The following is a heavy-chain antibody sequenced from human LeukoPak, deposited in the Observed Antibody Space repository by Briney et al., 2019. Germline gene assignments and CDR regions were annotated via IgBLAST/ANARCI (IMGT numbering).Heavy chain of an antibody. V-gene: IGHV3-21*01. CDR1: GFTFSSYS. CDR2: ISSSSSYI. Sequence: PGESLRLSCAASGFTFSSYSMNWVRQAPGKGLEWVSSISSSSSYIYYADSVKGRFTISRDNAKNSLYLQMNSLRAEDTAVYYCARNPDYGGNSGLGYWGQGTLATVSS. D-gene: IGHD4-23*01. J-gene: IGHJ4*02. CDR3: ARNPDYGGNSGLGY.